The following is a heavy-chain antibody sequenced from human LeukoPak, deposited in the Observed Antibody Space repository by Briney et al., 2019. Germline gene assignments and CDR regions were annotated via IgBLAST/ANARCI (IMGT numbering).Heavy chain of an antibody. CDR2: ISSNGGST. CDR3: ASCSGGSCYTPSYY. J-gene: IGHJ4*02. Sequence: GGSLRLSCAASGFTFSSYAMHWVRQAPGKGLEYVSAISSNGGSTYYANSVKGRFTISRDNSKNTLYLQMGSLRAEDMAVYYCASCSGGSCYTPSYYWGQGTLVTVSS. V-gene: IGHV3-64*01. D-gene: IGHD2-15*01. CDR1: GFTFSSYA.